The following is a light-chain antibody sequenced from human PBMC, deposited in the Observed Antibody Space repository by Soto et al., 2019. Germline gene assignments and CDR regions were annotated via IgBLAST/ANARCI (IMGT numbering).Light chain of an antibody. CDR3: QQTSTTLWT. CDR2: DAS. Sequence: DIPMTQSPSSLSASVGDRVTITCRASQNIRTYINWYQQKSGRAPNLLIFDASRLQSGVPSRFSGTGSGTDFTLTITSLQPEDFATYYCQQTSTTLWTFGQGTKV. CDR1: QNIRTY. V-gene: IGKV1-39*01. J-gene: IGKJ1*01.